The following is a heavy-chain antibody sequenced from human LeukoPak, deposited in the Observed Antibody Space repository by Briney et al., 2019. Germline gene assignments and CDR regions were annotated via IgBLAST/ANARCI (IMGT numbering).Heavy chain of an antibody. CDR2: ISSSSTI. Sequence: GGSLRLSCAASGFTFSSSPMNWVRQAPGKGLEWVSYISSSSTIYYADSAKGRFTISRDNAKNSLYLQMNSLRVEDTAVYYCARSGDYWGQGTLVTVSS. J-gene: IGHJ4*02. CDR3: ARSGDY. CDR1: GFTFSSSP. V-gene: IGHV3-48*01.